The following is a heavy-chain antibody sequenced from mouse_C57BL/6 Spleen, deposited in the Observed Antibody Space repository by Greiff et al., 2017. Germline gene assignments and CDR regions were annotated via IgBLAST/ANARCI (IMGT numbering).Heavy chain of an antibody. J-gene: IGHJ2*01. CDR2: INYDGSST. Sequence: EVMLVESEGGLVQPGSSMKLSCTASGFTFSDYYMAWVRQVPEKGLEWVANINYDGSSTYYLDSLKSRFIISRDNAKNILYLKMSSLKSEDTATYYCARGDYVYFDYWGQGTTLTVSS. CDR3: ARGDYVYFDY. D-gene: IGHD2-4*01. CDR1: GFTFSDYY. V-gene: IGHV5-16*01.